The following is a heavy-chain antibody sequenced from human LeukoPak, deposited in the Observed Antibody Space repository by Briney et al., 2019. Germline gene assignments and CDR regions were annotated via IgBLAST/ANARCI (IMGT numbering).Heavy chain of an antibody. CDR2: INHSGST. CDR3: ARAYDFWSGFFDP. D-gene: IGHD3-3*01. CDR1: GGSFSGYY. Sequence: SETLSLTCAVYGGSFSGYYWSWIRQPPGKGLEWIGEINHSGSTNYNPSLKSRVTVSVDTSKNQFSLKLSSVTAADTAVYYCARAYDFWSGFFDPWGQGTLVTVSS. V-gene: IGHV4-34*01. J-gene: IGHJ5*02.